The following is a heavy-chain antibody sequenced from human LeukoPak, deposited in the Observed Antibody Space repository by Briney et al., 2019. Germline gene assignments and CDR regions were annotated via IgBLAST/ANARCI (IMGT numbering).Heavy chain of an antibody. Sequence: GGSLRLSCAASGFTFNTYAMSWVRQAPWEGLQWVSGISDSGGNTYYADSVRGRFTISRDNSKNTLYLQMNSLRAEDTAVYYCARHRSSWLIDYWGQGTLVTVSS. D-gene: IGHD6-6*01. CDR3: ARHRSSWLIDY. CDR1: GFTFNTYA. J-gene: IGHJ4*02. V-gene: IGHV3-23*01. CDR2: ISDSGGNT.